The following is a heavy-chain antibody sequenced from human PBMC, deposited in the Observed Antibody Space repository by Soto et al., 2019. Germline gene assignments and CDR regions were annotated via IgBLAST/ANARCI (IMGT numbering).Heavy chain of an antibody. J-gene: IGHJ4*02. CDR2: IIPIFGTA. V-gene: IGHV1-69*13. D-gene: IGHD3-3*01. CDR3: ARVGFPFDVWSGYWFDY. Sequence: ASVKVSCKASGGTFSSYAISWVRQAPGQGLEWMGGIIPIFGTANYAQKFQGRVTITADESTSTAYMELSSLRSEDTAVYYCARVGFPFDVWSGYWFDYWGQGTLVTVSS. CDR1: GGTFSSYA.